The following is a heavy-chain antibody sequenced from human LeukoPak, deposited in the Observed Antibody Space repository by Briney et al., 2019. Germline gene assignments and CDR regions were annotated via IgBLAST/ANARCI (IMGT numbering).Heavy chain of an antibody. CDR1: GGTFNSHV. Sequence: GASVKVSCKASGGTFNSHVISWVRQAPGQGLEWMGGIIPVFGTANYAQKFQGRVTITTDESTTTACMETSSLRSEDTAVYYCARGYYYGSESYWHTKWFDPWGQGTLVTVSS. CDR3: ARGYYYGSESYWHTKWFDP. J-gene: IGHJ5*02. V-gene: IGHV1-69*05. CDR2: IIPVFGTA. D-gene: IGHD3-10*01.